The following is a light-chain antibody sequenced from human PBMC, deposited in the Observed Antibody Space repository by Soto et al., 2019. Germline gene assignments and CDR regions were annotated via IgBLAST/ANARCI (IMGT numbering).Light chain of an antibody. CDR1: SSNIGAGYD. CDR3: QSYDSSLTALYV. J-gene: IGLJ1*01. V-gene: IGLV1-40*01. Sequence: QSVLTQPPSVSGAPGQRVTISCTGSSSNIGAGYDVQWYQQLPGIAPKLLMYGNSNRPSGVPDLFSGSESGTSASLAIIVLQAEDEADYYCQSYDSSLTALYVFGIGTKVTVL. CDR2: GNS.